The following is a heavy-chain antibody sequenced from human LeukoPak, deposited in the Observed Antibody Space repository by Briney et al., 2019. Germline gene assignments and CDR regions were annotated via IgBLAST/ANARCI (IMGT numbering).Heavy chain of an antibody. V-gene: IGHV3-30*04. J-gene: IGHJ4*02. CDR1: GFTFSSYA. CDR3: AGGRGQWLVPVDY. CDR2: ISYDGSNK. Sequence: GGSLRLSCAASGFTFSSYAMHWVRQAPGKGLERVAVISYDGSNKYYADSVKGRFTISRDNSKNTLYLQMNSLRAEDTAVYYCAGGRGQWLVPVDYWGQGTLVTVSS. D-gene: IGHD6-19*01.